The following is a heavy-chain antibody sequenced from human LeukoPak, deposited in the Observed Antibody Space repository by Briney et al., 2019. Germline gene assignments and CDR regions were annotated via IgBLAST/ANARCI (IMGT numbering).Heavy chain of an antibody. V-gene: IGHV4-34*01. D-gene: IGHD5/OR15-5a*01. CDR3: ARQRVWDFDY. CDR2: INHSGST. CDR1: GGSFSGYY. J-gene: IGHJ4*02. Sequence: SETLSLTCAVYGGSFSGYYWSWIRQPPGKGLEWIGEINHSGSTNYNPSLKSRGTISVDTSKNQFSLKLNSVTAADTALYYCARQRVWDFDYWGQGTLVTVSS.